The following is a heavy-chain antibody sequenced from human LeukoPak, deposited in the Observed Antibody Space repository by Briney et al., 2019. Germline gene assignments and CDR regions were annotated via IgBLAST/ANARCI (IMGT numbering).Heavy chain of an antibody. CDR1: GGSFSGYY. D-gene: IGHD2-21*02. V-gene: IGHV4-34*01. Sequence: SETLSLTCAVYGGSFSGYYWSWIRQPPGKGLEWIGEINHSGSTNYNPSLKSRVTISVDTSKNQFSLKLSSVTAADTAVYYCAGGSLSQVTHGGYFDYWGQGTLVTVSS. CDR3: AGGSLSQVTHGGYFDY. CDR2: INHSGST. J-gene: IGHJ4*02.